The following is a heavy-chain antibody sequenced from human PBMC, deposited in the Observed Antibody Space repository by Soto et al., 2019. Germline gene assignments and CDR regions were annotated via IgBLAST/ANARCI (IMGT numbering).Heavy chain of an antibody. V-gene: IGHV1-3*04. Sequence: QVQFLQSGAEVKKPGASVKVSCKTSGYIFTNYPIHWVRQAPGRGLEWVAWINTGNGTTRYSPKLQGRVSLRTDTCASTVYMELTSLRFEDTALYYCASNAFDYWGQGTLVAVSP. CDR1: GYIFTNYP. CDR2: INTGNGTT. CDR3: ASNAFDY. J-gene: IGHJ4*02.